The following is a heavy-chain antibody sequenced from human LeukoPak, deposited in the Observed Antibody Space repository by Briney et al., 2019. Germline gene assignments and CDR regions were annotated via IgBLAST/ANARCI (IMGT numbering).Heavy chain of an antibody. CDR3: ARDNSVRDEAWWFNP. Sequence: ASVKVSCKASGYTFTSYGISWVRQAPGQGLEWMGWISAYNGNTNYAQKLQGRVTMTTDTSTSTAYMEPRSLRSEDTAVYYCARDNSVRDEAWWFNPWGQGTLVTVSS. V-gene: IGHV1-18*01. CDR1: GYTFTSYG. CDR2: ISAYNGNT. D-gene: IGHD5-24*01. J-gene: IGHJ5*02.